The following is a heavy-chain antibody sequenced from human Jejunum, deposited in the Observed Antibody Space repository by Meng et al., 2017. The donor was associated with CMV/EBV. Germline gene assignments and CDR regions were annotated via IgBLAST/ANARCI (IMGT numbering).Heavy chain of an antibody. Sequence: CKASGDICSGYFVSWVRQAPGQGLEWIGWLNPNSGGTDYAQKFRGRVTMTRDASRTTAYLDLSSLRSDDTAFYYCARFVTQTATSDYWGQGTLVTVSS. CDR3: ARFVTQTATSDY. J-gene: IGHJ4*02. V-gene: IGHV1-2*02. CDR2: LNPNSGGT. D-gene: IGHD2-21*02. CDR1: GDICSGYF.